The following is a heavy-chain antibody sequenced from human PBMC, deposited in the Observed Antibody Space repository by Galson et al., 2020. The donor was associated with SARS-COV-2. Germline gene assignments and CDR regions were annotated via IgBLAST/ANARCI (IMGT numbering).Heavy chain of an antibody. Sequence: GESLKISCAASGFNFKNAWMSWVRQAPGKGLAWIGRIKSKINGGTTDYAAPVKGRFTISRDDSKNTLDLQMNSLKTEDTAVYYCTAIVGGGDTFDTWGQGTTVTVSP. D-gene: IGHD1-26*01. J-gene: IGHJ3*02. V-gene: IGHV3-15*01. CDR3: TAIVGGGDTFDT. CDR1: GFNFKNAW. CDR2: IKSKINGGTT.